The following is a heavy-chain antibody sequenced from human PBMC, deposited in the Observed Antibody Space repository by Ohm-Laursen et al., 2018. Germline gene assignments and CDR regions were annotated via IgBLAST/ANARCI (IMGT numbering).Heavy chain of an antibody. V-gene: IGHV3-30*03. CDR3: ASDPPSSGWSFSH. Sequence: SLRLSCTASGFTFSNYGMHWVRQAPGKGLEWVAIISYDGSEKYYADSVKGRFTISRDNSKNTLYLQMSSLTVDDTAVYYCASDPPSSGWSFSHWGQGTLVTVSS. J-gene: IGHJ4*02. CDR1: GFTFSNYG. CDR2: ISYDGSEK. D-gene: IGHD6-19*01.